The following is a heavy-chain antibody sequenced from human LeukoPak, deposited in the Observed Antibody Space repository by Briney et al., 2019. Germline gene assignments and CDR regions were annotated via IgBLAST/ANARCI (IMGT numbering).Heavy chain of an antibody. J-gene: IGHJ4*02. CDR1: GFTFSSYA. CDR3: ARARPSMWIDY. Sequence: PGGSLRLSCAASGFTFSSYAMYWVRQAPGKGVEWVAVISYDGSDKFYADSVKGRFTISRDRSKNRVYVEMNSLRREDTAVYDCARARPSMWIDYWGQGTLVTVSS. CDR2: ISYDGSDK. D-gene: IGHD5-12*01. V-gene: IGHV3-30*04.